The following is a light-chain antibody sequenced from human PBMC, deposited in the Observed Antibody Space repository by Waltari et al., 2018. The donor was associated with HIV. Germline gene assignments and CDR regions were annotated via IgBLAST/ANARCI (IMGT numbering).Light chain of an antibody. J-gene: IGLJ2*01. V-gene: IGLV2-23*02. CDR1: STDIGTYNF. Sequence: GSPGQSITISCTGTSTDIGTYNFVSWYQQHPGKAPKLMIHEVSKRPSGVSNRFSGSKSGNTASLTISGLQAEDEADYSCCSYAGSTTVFGGGTKLTVL. CDR3: CSYAGSTTV. CDR2: EVS.